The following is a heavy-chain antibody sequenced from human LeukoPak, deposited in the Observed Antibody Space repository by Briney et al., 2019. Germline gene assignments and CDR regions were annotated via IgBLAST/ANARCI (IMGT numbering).Heavy chain of an antibody. CDR2: ISSSSSYI. J-gene: IGHJ4*02. Sequence: GGSLRLSCAASGFTFSSYSMNWVRQAPGKGLEWVSSISSSSSYIYYADSVKGRFTISRDNAKNSLYLQMNSLRAEDTAVYYCARVGSMITSGGVFDYWGQGTLVTVSS. D-gene: IGHD3-16*01. V-gene: IGHV3-21*01. CDR3: ARVGSMITSGGVFDY. CDR1: GFTFSSYS.